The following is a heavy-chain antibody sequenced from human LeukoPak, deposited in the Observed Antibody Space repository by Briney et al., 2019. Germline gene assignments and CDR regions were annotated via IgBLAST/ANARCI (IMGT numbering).Heavy chain of an antibody. CDR1: EFTFSSYG. D-gene: IGHD6-19*01. J-gene: IGHJ4*02. CDR3: AKGSSAWYGACVDY. V-gene: IGHV3-30*02. Sequence: GGSLRLSCAASEFTFSSYGMHWVRQPPGKGLEWAAFIRYDGSNKYYADSVKGRFTISRDNSKNTLYLQMNSLRAEDTAVYYCAKGSSAWYGACVDYWGQGTLVTVSS. CDR2: IRYDGSNK.